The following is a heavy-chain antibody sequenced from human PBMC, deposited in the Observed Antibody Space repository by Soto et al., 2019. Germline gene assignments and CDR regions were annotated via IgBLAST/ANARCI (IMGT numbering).Heavy chain of an antibody. D-gene: IGHD4-17*01. CDR1: GGTFSSYA. V-gene: IGHV1-69*13. J-gene: IGHJ6*02. Sequence: SVKVSCKASGGTFSSYAISWVRQAPGQGLEWMGGIIPIFGTANYAQKFQGRVTITADESTSTAYMELSSLRSEDTAVYYCARVPEDMTTVITGYYYGMDVWGQGTTVTVSS. CDR2: IIPIFGTA. CDR3: ARVPEDMTTVITGYYYGMDV.